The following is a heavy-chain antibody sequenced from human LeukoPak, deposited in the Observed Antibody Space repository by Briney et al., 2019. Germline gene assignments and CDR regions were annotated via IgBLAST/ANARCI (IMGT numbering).Heavy chain of an antibody. CDR3: ASLDAFDI. V-gene: IGHV5-51*01. J-gene: IGHJ3*02. CDR2: ISPAYSDT. Sequence: GEALQISFKGSGYSFTSYWIGWGRPMPGKGVEWMAIISPAYSDTRYSPSFQRQLTISADKSISTAYLQWSSLKASDTAMYYCASLDAFDIWGQGTMVTVSS. CDR1: GYSFTSYW.